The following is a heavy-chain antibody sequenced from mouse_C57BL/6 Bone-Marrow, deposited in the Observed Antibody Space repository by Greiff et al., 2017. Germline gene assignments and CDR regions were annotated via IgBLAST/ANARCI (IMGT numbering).Heavy chain of an antibody. Sequence: VQLQQSGPELVKPGASVKISCKASGYSFTDYNMNWVKQSNGKSLEWIGVINPNYGTTSYNQKFKGKATLTVDQSSSTAYMQLNSLTSEDSAVYYCASENYYGSSYGNYAMDYWGQGTSVTVSS. D-gene: IGHD1-1*01. CDR2: INPNYGTT. CDR3: ASENYYGSSYGNYAMDY. J-gene: IGHJ4*01. V-gene: IGHV1-39*01. CDR1: GYSFTDYN.